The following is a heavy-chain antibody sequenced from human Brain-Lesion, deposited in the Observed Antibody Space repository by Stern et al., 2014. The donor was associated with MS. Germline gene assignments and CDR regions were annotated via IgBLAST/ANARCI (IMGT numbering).Heavy chain of an antibody. J-gene: IGHJ6*02. Sequence: VQLVESGGGLVQPGGSLRLSCAASGFTFSSYWMHWVRQAPGKGLVWVSRINSDGSSTSCADSVKGRFTISRDNAKNTLYLQMNSLRAEDTAVYYCARDRLGYCTNGVCHSGMDVWGQGTTVTVSS. CDR3: ARDRLGYCTNGVCHSGMDV. V-gene: IGHV3-74*01. CDR2: INSDGSST. CDR1: GFTFSSYW. D-gene: IGHD2-8*01.